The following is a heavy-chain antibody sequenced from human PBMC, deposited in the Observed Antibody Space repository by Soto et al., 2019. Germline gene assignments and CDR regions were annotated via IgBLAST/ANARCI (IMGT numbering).Heavy chain of an antibody. Sequence: GGSLRLSCAASGFTLGRYGMSWVRQAPGIRSSGGHTNYADSVKGRFTISRDNSKDTLYLQMNSLRAEDTALYYCAKVQEFCGFNCYIVDSWGQGVLVTVSS. D-gene: IGHD2-21*02. CDR3: AKVQEFCGFNCYIVDS. CDR1: GFTLGRYG. CDR2: IRSSGGHT. J-gene: IGHJ4*02. V-gene: IGHV3-23*01.